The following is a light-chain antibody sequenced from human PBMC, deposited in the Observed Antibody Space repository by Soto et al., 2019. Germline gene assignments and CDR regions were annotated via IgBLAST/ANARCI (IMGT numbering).Light chain of an antibody. CDR1: QDIRSD. J-gene: IGKJ4*01. Sequence: AIQMTQSPSSLSASVGDRVTITCRASQDIRSDLGWYQQRPGKAPKLLIYAASTLQGGVPSRFSGSGSGTDFTLTISSLQPDDFATYYCLQDYDYPLSFGGGTKVDIK. CDR2: AAS. V-gene: IGKV1-6*01. CDR3: LQDYDYPLS.